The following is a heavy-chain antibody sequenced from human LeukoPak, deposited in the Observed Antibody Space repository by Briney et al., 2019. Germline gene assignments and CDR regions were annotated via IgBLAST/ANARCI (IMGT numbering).Heavy chain of an antibody. Sequence: GGSLRFSCAASGFTFSGSAMHWVRQASGKGLEWVGRIRSKANSYATAYAASVKGRFTISRDDSKNTAYLQMNSLKTEDTAVYYCTRQGGAVAADYWGQGTLVTVSS. CDR3: TRQGGAVAADY. D-gene: IGHD6-19*01. CDR1: GFTFSGSA. V-gene: IGHV3-73*01. CDR2: IRSKANSYAT. J-gene: IGHJ4*02.